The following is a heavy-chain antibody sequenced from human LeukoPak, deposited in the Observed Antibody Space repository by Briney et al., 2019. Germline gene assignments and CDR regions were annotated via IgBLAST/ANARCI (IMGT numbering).Heavy chain of an antibody. CDR1: GGSISRYF. CDR3: ARPGSRSGWYGVDY. CDR2: IYSSGST. J-gene: IGHJ4*02. V-gene: IGHV4-4*07. D-gene: IGHD6-19*01. Sequence: PSETLSLTCTVSGGSISRYFWSWIRQPAGKGLEWIGRIYSSGSTNYSPSLKSRAIMSVDTSKNQFSLKLSSVTAADTAVYYCARPGSRSGWYGVDYWGQGTLVTVSS.